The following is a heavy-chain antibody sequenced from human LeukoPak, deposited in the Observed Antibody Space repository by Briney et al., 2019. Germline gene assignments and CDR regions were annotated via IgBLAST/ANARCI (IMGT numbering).Heavy chain of an antibody. Sequence: SETLSLTCTVSGGSISSGGYYWSWIRQPPGKGLEWIGYIYHSGSTYYNPSLKSRVTISVDRSKNQFSLKLSSVTAADTAVYYCAREAGADIVVVPAAFDYWGQGTLVTVSS. CDR2: IYHSGST. V-gene: IGHV4-30-2*01. D-gene: IGHD2-2*01. CDR3: AREAGADIVVVPAAFDY. J-gene: IGHJ4*02. CDR1: GGSISSGGYY.